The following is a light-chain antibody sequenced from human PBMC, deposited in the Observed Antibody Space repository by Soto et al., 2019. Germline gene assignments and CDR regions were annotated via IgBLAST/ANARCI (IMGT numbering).Light chain of an antibody. CDR3: SAYAGSIYV. Sequence: QSVLAQPPSASGSPGQSVTISCTGTSSDVGRYNHVSWYQQHPGKAPKLIIFDVNKRPSGVPDRFYGSKSGNTASLTVSGLQAEDEADYFCSAYAGSIYVFGSGTKVTVL. V-gene: IGLV2-8*01. J-gene: IGLJ1*01. CDR2: DVN. CDR1: SSDVGRYNH.